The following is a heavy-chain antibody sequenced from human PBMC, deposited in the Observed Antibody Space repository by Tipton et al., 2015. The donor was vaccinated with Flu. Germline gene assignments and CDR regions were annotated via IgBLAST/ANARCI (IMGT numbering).Heavy chain of an antibody. CDR1: GDSIGYPYF. CDR3: VRRDYSNYVSEPKNWFDP. Sequence: TLSLTCSVSGDSIGYPYFWGWIRQAPGKGLEWIGNIHRSGNGYYNPSLKSRVTMSVDSSKNQFSLKMKSVTAADKAVYYCVRRDYSNYVSEPKNWFDPWGQGTLVTVSS. J-gene: IGHJ5*02. D-gene: IGHD4-11*01. CDR2: IHRSGNG. V-gene: IGHV4-38-2*01.